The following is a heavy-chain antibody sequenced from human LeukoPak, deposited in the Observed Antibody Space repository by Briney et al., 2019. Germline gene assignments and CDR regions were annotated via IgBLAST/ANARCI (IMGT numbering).Heavy chain of an antibody. Sequence: KPSETLSLTCTVSGVSISSYHWSWIRQPPGKGLEWIGYIYYTGGTNYNPSLKSRVTISVDTSKNQFSLKLSSVTAADTAVYYCARGTVTTMYFDFWGQGTLVTVSS. CDR1: GVSISSYH. CDR2: IYYTGGT. CDR3: ARGTVTTMYFDF. D-gene: IGHD4-17*01. J-gene: IGHJ4*02. V-gene: IGHV4-59*01.